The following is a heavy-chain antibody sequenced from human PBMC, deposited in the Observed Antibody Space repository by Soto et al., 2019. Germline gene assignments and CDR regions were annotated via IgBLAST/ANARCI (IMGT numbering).Heavy chain of an antibody. V-gene: IGHV3-7*01. CDR1: GFTFSSYW. CDR2: INQDGNED. J-gene: IGHJ4*02. CDR3: ARTGDGHHDFLDY. Sequence: PVGSLGLSCAASGFTFSSYWMNWVRQAPGKGLEWVANINQDGNEDNLLDSVKGRFTISRDNAKNSLFLQMNSLRVDDTAVYYCARTGDGHHDFLDYWGQGALVTVS. D-gene: IGHD1-1*01.